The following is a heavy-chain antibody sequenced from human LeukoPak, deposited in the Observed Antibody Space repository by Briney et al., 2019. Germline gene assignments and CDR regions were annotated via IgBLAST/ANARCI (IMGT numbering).Heavy chain of an antibody. Sequence: ASVKVSCKASGYTFTSYAMHWVRQAPGQRLEWMGWINAGNGNTKYSQKFQGRVTITRDTSASTAYMELSSLRSEDTAVYYCARWEGLYSSRRTYGMDVWGQGTTVTVSS. D-gene: IGHD6-13*01. CDR2: INAGNGNT. J-gene: IGHJ6*02. V-gene: IGHV1-3*01. CDR1: GYTFTSYA. CDR3: ARWEGLYSSRRTYGMDV.